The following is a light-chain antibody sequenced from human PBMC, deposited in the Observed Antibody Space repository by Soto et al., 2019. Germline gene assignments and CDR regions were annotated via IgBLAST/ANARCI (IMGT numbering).Light chain of an antibody. J-gene: IGLJ2*01. Sequence: QSALTQPPSASGSPGQSVTISCTGTSSDIGSYNHVSWYQQHPGKAPKLMIYEVSKRPSGVPDRFSGSKSGNTASLTVSGLQAEDEADYYCSSFAGSTVVFGGVTKLTGL. CDR1: SSDIGSYNH. CDR3: SSFAGSTVV. CDR2: EVS. V-gene: IGLV2-8*01.